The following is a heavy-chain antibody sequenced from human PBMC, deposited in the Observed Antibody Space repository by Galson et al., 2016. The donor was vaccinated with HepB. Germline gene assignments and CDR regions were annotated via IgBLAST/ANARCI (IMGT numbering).Heavy chain of an antibody. D-gene: IGHD1-1*01. CDR1: GDSLIHYY. Sequence: TLSLTCTVSGDSLIHYYWGWIRQPPGKGLEWIGHIYYNGHTNYNLSLTSRLSTSVDTSSNQFSLKLSSVTAADTAVYYCGRWNEGLDYWGQGTLVTVSA. J-gene: IGHJ4*02. CDR3: GRWNEGLDY. CDR2: IYYNGHT. V-gene: IGHV4-59*12.